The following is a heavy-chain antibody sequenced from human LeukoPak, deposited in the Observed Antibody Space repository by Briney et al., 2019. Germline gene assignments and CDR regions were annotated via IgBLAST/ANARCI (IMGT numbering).Heavy chain of an antibody. CDR1: GGAFSGYY. Sequence: ASETLSLTCAVYGGAFSGYYWSWIRQPPGKGLEWIGEINHSGSTNYNASLKSRVTISVDTSKDQFSLRLSSVTAADTAVYYCAGGHVVVPAALSFLGNWFDPWGQGTLVTVSS. J-gene: IGHJ5*02. D-gene: IGHD2-2*01. V-gene: IGHV4-34*01. CDR2: INHSGST. CDR3: AGGHVVVPAALSFLGNWFDP.